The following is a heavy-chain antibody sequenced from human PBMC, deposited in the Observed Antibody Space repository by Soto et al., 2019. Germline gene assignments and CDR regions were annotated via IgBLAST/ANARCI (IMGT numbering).Heavy chain of an antibody. Sequence: SETLSLTCSVFGGSISSGDYYWSWIRQPPWKGLEWIGYMFYVGATYYNPSLKSLVTISVDTSKNQSSLKLNSVTAADTAVYHCARVVRFCSSPSCRGRIWFDPWRQGTLVTVSS. CDR3: ARVVRFCSSPSCRGRIWFDP. J-gene: IGHJ5*02. CDR1: GGSISSGDYY. V-gene: IGHV4-30-4*01. D-gene: IGHD2-2*01. CDR2: MFYVGAT.